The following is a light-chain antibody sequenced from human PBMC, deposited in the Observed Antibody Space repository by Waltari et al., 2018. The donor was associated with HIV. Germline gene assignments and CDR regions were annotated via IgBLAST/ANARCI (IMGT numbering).Light chain of an antibody. CDR3: YSADSSAIPL. J-gene: IGLJ2*01. CDR1: ALPKQY. Sequence: SYELTQPPSVSVSPGHTARITCSGDALPKQYVYWYQQKSGQAPILVIYEDNKRPSGIPERFSGSSSGTMATLTISGAQVEDEGDYYCYSADSSAIPLFGGGTKLTVL. CDR2: EDN. V-gene: IGLV3-10*01.